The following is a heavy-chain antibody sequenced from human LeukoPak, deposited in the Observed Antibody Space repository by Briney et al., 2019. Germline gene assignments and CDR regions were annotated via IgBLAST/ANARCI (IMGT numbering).Heavy chain of an antibody. V-gene: IGHV1-2*02. J-gene: IGHJ4*02. CDR3: ARDRAVATIGGVDY. Sequence: ASVKVSCKASGYTFTDYYIHWVRQAPGQGLEWMGWIDPNSGGTNFAQKFQGRVTMTTDTSITTAYMELSRLRSDDTAVYYCARDRAVATIGGVDYWGQGTLVTVSS. CDR1: GYTFTDYY. D-gene: IGHD5-12*01. CDR2: IDPNSGGT.